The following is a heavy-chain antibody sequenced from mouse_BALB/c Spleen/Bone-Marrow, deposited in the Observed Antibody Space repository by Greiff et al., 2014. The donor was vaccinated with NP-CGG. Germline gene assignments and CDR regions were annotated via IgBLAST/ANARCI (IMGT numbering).Heavy chain of an antibody. CDR3: AKDDYGRSRFAY. Sequence: DVMLVESGPDLVKPSQSLSLTCTVTGYSITSGYSWHWIRQFPGNKLEWMGYIHYSGSTNYNPSLKSRISITRDTSKNQFFLQLNSVTTEDTATYYCAKDDYGRSRFAYWGQGTLVTVSA. CDR2: IHYSGST. J-gene: IGHJ3*01. CDR1: GYSITSGYS. D-gene: IGHD1-1*01. V-gene: IGHV3-1*02.